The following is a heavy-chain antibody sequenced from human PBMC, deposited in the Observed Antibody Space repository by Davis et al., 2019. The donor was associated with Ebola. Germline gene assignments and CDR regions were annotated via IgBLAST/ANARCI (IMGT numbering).Heavy chain of an antibody. CDR3: AREGEARCSGGSCYEPYFDY. Sequence: ASVKVSCKASGYTFTSYGISWVRQAPGQGLEWMGWISAYNGNTNYAQRLQGRVTMTTDTSTSTAYMELRSLRSDDTAVYYCAREGEARCSGGSCYEPYFDYWGQGTLVTVSS. D-gene: IGHD2-15*01. V-gene: IGHV1-18*01. CDR1: GYTFTSYG. CDR2: ISAYNGNT. J-gene: IGHJ4*02.